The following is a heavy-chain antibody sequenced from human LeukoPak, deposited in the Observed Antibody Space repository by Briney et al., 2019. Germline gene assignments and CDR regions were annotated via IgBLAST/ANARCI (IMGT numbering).Heavy chain of an antibody. CDR3: AKGPPHGIAVAGVFDY. D-gene: IGHD6-19*01. Sequence: PGRSLRLSCAASGFTFDDYAMPWVRQAPGKGLEWVSGISWNSGSIGYADSVKGRFTISRDNAKNSLYLQMNSLRAEDTALYYCAKGPPHGIAVAGVFDYWGQGTLVTVSS. CDR1: GFTFDDYA. J-gene: IGHJ4*02. CDR2: ISWNSGSI. V-gene: IGHV3-9*01.